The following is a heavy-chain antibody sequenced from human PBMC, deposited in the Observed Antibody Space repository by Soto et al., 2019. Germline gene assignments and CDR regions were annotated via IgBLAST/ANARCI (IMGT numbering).Heavy chain of an antibody. CDR3: AKDGGTSSGWDNWFDP. Sequence: QVQLVESGGGVVQPGRSLRLSCAASGFTFSSYGMHWVRQAPGKGLEWVAVISYDGSNKYYADSVKGRFTISRDNSKNTLYLQMNSLRAEDTAVYYCAKDGGTSSGWDNWFDPWGQGTLVTVSS. CDR1: GFTFSSYG. D-gene: IGHD6-19*01. CDR2: ISYDGSNK. V-gene: IGHV3-30*18. J-gene: IGHJ5*02.